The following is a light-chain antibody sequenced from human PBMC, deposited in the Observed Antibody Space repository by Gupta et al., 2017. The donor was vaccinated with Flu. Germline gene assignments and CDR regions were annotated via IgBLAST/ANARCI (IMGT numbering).Light chain of an antibody. J-gene: IGLJ3*02. V-gene: IGLV1-51*02. Sequence: SSSNIGKNFVSCYQQLPGTAPKLLIFENSNRPSGIPDRFSGSKSGTSATLGITGLQTGDEADYYCATWDSSLIAGVFGGGTTLTVL. CDR2: ENS. CDR1: SSNIGKNF. CDR3: ATWDSSLIAGV.